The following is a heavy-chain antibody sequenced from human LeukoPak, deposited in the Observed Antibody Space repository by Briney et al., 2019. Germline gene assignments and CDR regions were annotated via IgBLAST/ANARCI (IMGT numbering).Heavy chain of an antibody. J-gene: IGHJ4*02. V-gene: IGHV3-48*01. CDR2: ISSSSTTI. CDR1: GFTFSSYS. Sequence: PGGSLRLSCAASGFTFSSYSMSWVRQAPGKGLEWVSYISSSSTTIYYADSVKGRFTISRDNAKNSLYLQMNSLRAEDTAVYYCARDGCSSGYYYVFFDYWGQGTLVTVSS. D-gene: IGHD3-22*01. CDR3: ARDGCSSGYYYVFFDY.